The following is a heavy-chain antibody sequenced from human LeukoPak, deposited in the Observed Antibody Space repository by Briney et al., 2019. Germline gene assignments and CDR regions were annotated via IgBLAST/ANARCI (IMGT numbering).Heavy chain of an antibody. D-gene: IGHD7-27*01. CDR1: AFTFTSYL. CDR3: TRDSGAERRYFDL. J-gene: IGHJ2*01. CDR2: IDGDGGNP. Sequence: GGSLRLSCVASAFTFTSYLMDWVRQAPGKGLVWVSRIDGDGGNPSYADSVKGRFTISRDNAKNTLYLQMNSLRAEDTAVYYCTRDSGAERRYFDLWGRGTLVTVSS. V-gene: IGHV3-74*01.